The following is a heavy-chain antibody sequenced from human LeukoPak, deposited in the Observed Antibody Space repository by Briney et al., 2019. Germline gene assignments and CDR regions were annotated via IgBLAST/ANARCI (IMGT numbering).Heavy chain of an antibody. CDR1: GGSISSGGYY. J-gene: IGHJ6*02. V-gene: IGHV4-31*03. Sequence: KPSQTLSLTCTVSGGSISSGGYYWSWIRQHPGKGLEWIGYIYYCGSTYYNPSLKSRVTISVDTSKNQFSLKLSSVTAADTAVYYCARDRADCSSTSCYGYYYYYGMDVWGQGTTVTVSS. D-gene: IGHD2-2*01. CDR2: IYYCGST. CDR3: ARDRADCSSTSCYGYYYYYGMDV.